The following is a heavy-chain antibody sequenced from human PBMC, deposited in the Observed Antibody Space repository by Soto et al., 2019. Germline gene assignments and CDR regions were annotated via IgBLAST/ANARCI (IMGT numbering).Heavy chain of an antibody. Sequence: SETLSLTCTVSGGSISSSSYYWSWIRQPPGKGLEWIGYIYYSGSTNYNPSLKSRVTISVDTSKNQFSLKLSSVTAADTAVYYCARRSLQDAYYYYYYMDVWGKGTTVTVSS. V-gene: IGHV4-61*05. J-gene: IGHJ6*03. CDR3: ARRSLQDAYYYYYYMDV. D-gene: IGHD4-4*01. CDR1: GGSISSSSYY. CDR2: IYYSGST.